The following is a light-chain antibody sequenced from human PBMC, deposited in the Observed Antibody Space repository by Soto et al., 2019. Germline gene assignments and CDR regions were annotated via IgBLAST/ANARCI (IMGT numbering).Light chain of an antibody. CDR1: QDIRGA. V-gene: IGKV1-13*02. J-gene: IGKJ5*01. Sequence: AIQVTQSPSSLSASVGDRVTITCRASQDIRGALAWYQQKPGKAPKLLIYDVSTLESGDPSRFSGSGSGTEFTLTISSLQPEDFGTYYCQQFTSYPLTFGHGTRLEI. CDR2: DVS. CDR3: QQFTSYPLT.